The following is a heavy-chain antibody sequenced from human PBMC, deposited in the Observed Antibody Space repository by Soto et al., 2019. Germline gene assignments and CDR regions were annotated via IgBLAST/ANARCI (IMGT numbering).Heavy chain of an antibody. D-gene: IGHD3-9*01. Sequence: PLETLSLTCTVSGGSISSGDYYWSWIRQPPGKGLEWIGYIYYSGSTYYNPSLKSRVTISVDTSKNQFSLKLSSVTAADTAVYYCARDHYVYDILTGYGYYYGMDVWGQGTTVT. CDR2: IYYSGST. J-gene: IGHJ6*02. CDR1: GGSISSGDYY. CDR3: ARDHYVYDILTGYGYYYGMDV. V-gene: IGHV4-30-4*01.